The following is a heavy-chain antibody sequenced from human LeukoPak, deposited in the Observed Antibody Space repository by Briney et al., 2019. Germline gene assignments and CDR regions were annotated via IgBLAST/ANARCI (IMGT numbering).Heavy chain of an antibody. CDR2: ISWNSGSI. V-gene: IGHV3-9*01. CDR1: GFTFDDYA. D-gene: IGHD3-22*01. CDR3: AKDRNHYYDSSGYIKGAFDI. Sequence: PGGSLRLSCAASGFTFDDYAMHWVRQAPGKGLEWVSGISWNSGSIGYADSVKGRFTISRDNAKNSLYLQMNSLRAEDTALYYCAKDRNHYYDSSGYIKGAFDIWGQGTMVTVSS. J-gene: IGHJ3*02.